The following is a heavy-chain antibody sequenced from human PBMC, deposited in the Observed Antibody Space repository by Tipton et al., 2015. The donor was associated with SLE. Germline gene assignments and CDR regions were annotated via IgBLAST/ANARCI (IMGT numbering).Heavy chain of an antibody. Sequence: TLSLTCSVSGGSVSSGSYYWSWIRQPPGKGLEWIGYIYYSGSTDYSPSLKSRLTISVDTSKNQFSLKLSSVTAADTAVYYCARETWGRWLQLGFDYWGQGTLVTISS. J-gene: IGHJ4*02. CDR3: ARETWGRWLQLGFDY. CDR1: GGSVSSGSYY. D-gene: IGHD5-24*01. CDR2: IYYSGST. V-gene: IGHV4-61*01.